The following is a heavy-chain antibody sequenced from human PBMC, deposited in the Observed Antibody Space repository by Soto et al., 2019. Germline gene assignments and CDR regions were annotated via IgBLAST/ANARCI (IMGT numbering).Heavy chain of an antibody. V-gene: IGHV4-39*07. J-gene: IGHJ4*02. CDR3: ARYGSGECNRGSCYSPFDY. D-gene: IGHD2-15*01. CDR1: GGSISSSSYY. Sequence: PSETLSLTCTVSGGSISSSSYYWGWIRQPPGKGLEWIGSIYYSGSTYYNPPLRSRVTISVDTSKNQFSLKLSSVTAADTAVYYCARYGSGECNRGSCYSPFDYWGQGTLVTVSS. CDR2: IYYSGST.